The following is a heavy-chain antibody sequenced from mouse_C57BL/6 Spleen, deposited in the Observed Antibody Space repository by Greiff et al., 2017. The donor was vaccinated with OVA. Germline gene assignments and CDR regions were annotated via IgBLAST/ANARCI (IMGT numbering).Heavy chain of an antibody. Sequence: DVKLVESEGGLVQPGSSMKLSCTASGFTFSDYYMAWVRQVPEKGLEWVANINYDGSSTYYLDSSKSRFIISRDNAKNILYLQMSSLKSEDTATYYCARLYYGNYVNFDYWGQGTTLTVSS. D-gene: IGHD2-1*01. V-gene: IGHV5-16*01. J-gene: IGHJ2*01. CDR3: ARLYYGNYVNFDY. CDR1: GFTFSDYY. CDR2: INYDGSST.